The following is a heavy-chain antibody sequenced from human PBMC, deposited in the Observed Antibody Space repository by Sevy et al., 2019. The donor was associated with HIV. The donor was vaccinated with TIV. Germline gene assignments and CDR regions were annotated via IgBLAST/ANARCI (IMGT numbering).Heavy chain of an antibody. V-gene: IGHV3-30-3*01. Sequence: GSLRLSCAASGFTFSSYAMHWVRQAPGKGLEWVAVISYDGSNKYYADSVKGRFTISRDNSKNTLYLQMNSLGAEDTAVYYCAREITDIVASIKIRYFDYWGQGTLVTVSS. CDR2: ISYDGSNK. CDR3: AREITDIVASIKIRYFDY. J-gene: IGHJ4*02. D-gene: IGHD5-12*01. CDR1: GFTFSSYA.